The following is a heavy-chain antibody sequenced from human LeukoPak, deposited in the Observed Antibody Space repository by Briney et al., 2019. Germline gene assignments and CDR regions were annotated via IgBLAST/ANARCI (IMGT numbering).Heavy chain of an antibody. CDR3: AKGSTAGYYFDY. J-gene: IGHJ4*02. V-gene: IGHV3-23*01. CDR2: ISGSGDRT. D-gene: IGHD6-13*01. Sequence: GGSLRLSCAASGFTFTSYAMGWVRQAPGKGLEWVSAISGSGDRTFYADSVKGRFTISRDNSKNTLYLQMNSLRAEDTALFYCAKGSTAGYYFDYWGQGTLVTVSS. CDR1: GFTFTSYA.